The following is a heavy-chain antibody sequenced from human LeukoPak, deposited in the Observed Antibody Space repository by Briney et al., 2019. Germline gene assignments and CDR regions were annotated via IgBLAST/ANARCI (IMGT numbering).Heavy chain of an antibody. CDR2: MNPNSGNT. CDR1: GYTFTSYD. CDR3: ARWSVSPNYFGYYYGMDV. V-gene: IGHV1-8*01. Sequence: GASVKVSCKASGYTFTSYDINWVRQATGQGLEWMGWMNPNSGNTGYAQKFQGRVTMTRNTSISTAYMELSSLRSEDTAVYYCARWSVSPNYFGYYYGMDVWGQGTTVTVSS. D-gene: IGHD1-7*01. J-gene: IGHJ6*02.